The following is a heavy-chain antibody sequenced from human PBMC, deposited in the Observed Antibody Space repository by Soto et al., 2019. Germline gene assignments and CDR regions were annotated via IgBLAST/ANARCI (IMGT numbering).Heavy chain of an antibody. J-gene: IGHJ6*03. V-gene: IGHV3-53*04. CDR3: ARGRVGSSTSCYAVRLYDYYYYMDV. CDR2: IYSGGRT. CDR1: GFTVRSNY. D-gene: IGHD2-2*01. Sequence: EVQLVESGGGLVQPGGSLRLSCAASGFTVRSNYMSWVRQAPGKGLEWVSVIYSGGRTYYADSVKGRFTISRHNSKNALYLQMNSLIAEHTAVYYCARGRVGSSTSCYAVRLYDYYYYMDVWGKGTTVTVSS.